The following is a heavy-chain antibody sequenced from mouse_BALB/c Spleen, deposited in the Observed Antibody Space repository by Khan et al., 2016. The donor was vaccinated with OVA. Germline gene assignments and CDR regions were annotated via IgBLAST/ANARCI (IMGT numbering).Heavy chain of an antibody. CDR3: ARPADDGYYDY. CDR2: ISTYSGST. V-gene: IGHV1S137*01. J-gene: IGHJ2*01. CDR1: DYTFTDYA. Sequence: QVQLKQSGPELVRPGVSVKISCKGSDYTFTDYAMYWVKQSHAKSLEWIGLISTYSGSTNYNQKFKGKVTMTVDKSSSAAYMELARLTSEDSDSYYCARPADDGYYDYWGQGTALTVSS. D-gene: IGHD2-3*01.